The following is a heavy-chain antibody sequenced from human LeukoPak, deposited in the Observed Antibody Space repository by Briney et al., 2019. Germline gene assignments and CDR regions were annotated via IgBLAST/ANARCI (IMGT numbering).Heavy chain of an antibody. CDR3: ARRKRGSGGPFDY. V-gene: IGHV4-59*08. CDR1: GGSISDYY. CDR2: MDYSGST. Sequence: SETLSLTCTVSGGSISDYYWTWIRQSPGTRLEWIGYMDYSGSTAYNPSLKSRVTISIDTSKKQFSLELCSVTAADTAIYFCARRKRGSGGPFDYWGQGTLVTVSS. D-gene: IGHD6-19*01. J-gene: IGHJ4*02.